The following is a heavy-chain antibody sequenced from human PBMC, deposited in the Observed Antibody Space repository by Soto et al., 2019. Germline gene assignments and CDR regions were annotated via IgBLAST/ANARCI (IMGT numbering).Heavy chain of an antibody. D-gene: IGHD2-2*01. Sequence: PSETLSLTCAVYGGSFSGYYWSWIRQPPGKGLEWIGEINHSGSTNYNPSLKSRVTISVDTSKNQFSLKLSSVTAADTAVYYCARERRGIVVVPTTYGMDVWGQGTTVTVS. V-gene: IGHV4-34*01. J-gene: IGHJ6*02. CDR2: INHSGST. CDR1: GGSFSGYY. CDR3: ARERRGIVVVPTTYGMDV.